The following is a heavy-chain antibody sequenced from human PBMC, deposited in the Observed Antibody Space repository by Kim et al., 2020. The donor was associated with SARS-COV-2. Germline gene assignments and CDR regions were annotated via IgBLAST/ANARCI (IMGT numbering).Heavy chain of an antibody. CDR1: GGSINSNPYY. J-gene: IGHJ6*02. V-gene: IGHV4-39*01. CDR3: ASVHWIQYFLDV. Sequence: SETLSLTCSVSGGSINSNPYYWGWLRQPPGKGLEWIGGIHYSGSTYYNPSLQSRVTISKDTSKNQFSLKLSSMTAADTAVYYCASVHWIQYFLDVWGQGTPVTVSS. CDR2: IHYSGST. D-gene: IGHD5-18*01.